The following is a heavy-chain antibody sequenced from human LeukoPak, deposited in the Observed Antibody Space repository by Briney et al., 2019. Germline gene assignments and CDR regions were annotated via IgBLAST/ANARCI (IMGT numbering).Heavy chain of an antibody. CDR1: GGSISSSSYY. J-gene: IGHJ4*02. CDR3: ARDRELGY. D-gene: IGHD3-10*01. V-gene: IGHV4-39*07. Sequence: SETLSLTCTVSGGSISSSSYYWGWVRQPPGKGLEWIGSIYYSGSTYYNPSLKSRVTISVDTSKNQFSLKLSSVTAADTAVYYCARDRELGYWGQGTLVTVSS. CDR2: IYYSGST.